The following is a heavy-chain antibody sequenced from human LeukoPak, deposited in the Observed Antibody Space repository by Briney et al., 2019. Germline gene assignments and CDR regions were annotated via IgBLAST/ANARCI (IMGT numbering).Heavy chain of an antibody. V-gene: IGHV3-30*02. CDR1: GFTFSSYG. CDR2: IRYDGSNK. CDR3: AKDQFYDSSGVFDY. J-gene: IGHJ4*02. Sequence: GGSLRLSCAASGFTFSSYGMHWVRQAPGKGLEWVAFIRYDGSNKYYADSVKGRFTISRDNSKNTLYLQMNSLRAEDTAVYYCAKDQFYDSSGVFDYWGQGTLVTVSS. D-gene: IGHD3-22*01.